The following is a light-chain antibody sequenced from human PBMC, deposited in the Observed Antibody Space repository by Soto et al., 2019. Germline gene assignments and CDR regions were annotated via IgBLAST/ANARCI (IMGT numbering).Light chain of an antibody. CDR3: QQEFSIPWT. CDR1: QSVNKH. Sequence: DIVLIQSLATLSVSPGERATLSCRASQSVNKHLAWYQHRPRQAPRLLIYDTSYRAAGIPARFSASGSGTEFTLTITSLQPEDFATYACQQEFSIPWTFGQGTKV. V-gene: IGKV3-11*01. CDR2: DTS. J-gene: IGKJ1*01.